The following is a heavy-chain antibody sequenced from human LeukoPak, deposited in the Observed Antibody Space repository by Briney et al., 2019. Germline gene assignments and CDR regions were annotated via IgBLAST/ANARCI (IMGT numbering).Heavy chain of an antibody. Sequence: PSETLSLTCSVSGGPISSFYWSWIRQPAGKGLEWIGRIYSSGDTNYNPSLKSRVTMSIDTSKKQFSLNLSSVTAADTAVYYCADFQQQLSTHYWGQGTLVTVSS. J-gene: IGHJ4*02. V-gene: IGHV4-4*07. CDR2: IYSSGDT. CDR3: ADFQQQLSTHY. D-gene: IGHD6-13*01. CDR1: GGPISSFY.